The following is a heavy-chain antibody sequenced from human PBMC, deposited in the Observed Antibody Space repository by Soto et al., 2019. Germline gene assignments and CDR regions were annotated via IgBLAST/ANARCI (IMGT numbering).Heavy chain of an antibody. D-gene: IGHD6-19*01. Sequence: PSETLSLTCGVYGGSFSGYYWSWIRQPPGKGLEWIGEINHSGSTNYNPSLKSRVTISVDTSKNQFSLKLSSVTAADTAVYYCAVAGPSYYYYGMDVWGQGTTVTVSS. CDR3: AVAGPSYYYYGMDV. V-gene: IGHV4-34*01. J-gene: IGHJ6*02. CDR1: GGSFSGYY. CDR2: INHSGST.